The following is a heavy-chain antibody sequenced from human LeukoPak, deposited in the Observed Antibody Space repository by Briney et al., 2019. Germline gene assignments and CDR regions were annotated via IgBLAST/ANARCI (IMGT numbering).Heavy chain of an antibody. Sequence: GGSLRLSCAASGFTFSSYGMHWVRQAPGKGLEWVANINQDGSEGSYVDSVKGRFTISRENSKNTLYLQMNSLRAEDTAVYYCASSVEAAMLIDYWGQGTLVTVSS. CDR3: ASSVEAAMLIDY. CDR2: INQDGSEG. CDR1: GFTFSSYG. D-gene: IGHD5-18*01. V-gene: IGHV3-7*01. J-gene: IGHJ4*02.